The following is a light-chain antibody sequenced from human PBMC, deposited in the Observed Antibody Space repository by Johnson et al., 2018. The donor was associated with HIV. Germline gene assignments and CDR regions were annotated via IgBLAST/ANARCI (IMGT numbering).Light chain of an antibody. J-gene: IGLJ1*01. Sequence: QSVLTQPPSVSAAPGQKVTISCSGSSSNIGNNYVSWYQQLPGTAPKLLIYENNKRPSGIPDRFSGSKSGTSATLGITGLQTGDEAYYYCGTWDSSLSVYVVGTGTKVTVL. CDR2: ENN. CDR3: GTWDSSLSVYV. V-gene: IGLV1-51*02. CDR1: SSNIGNNY.